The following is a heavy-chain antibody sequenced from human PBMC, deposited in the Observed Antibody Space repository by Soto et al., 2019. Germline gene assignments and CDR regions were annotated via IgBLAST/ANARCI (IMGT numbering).Heavy chain of an antibody. V-gene: IGHV3-43*02. D-gene: IGHD6-13*01. J-gene: IGHJ4*02. CDR3: AKIKQDSSSWYQDLFDY. Sequence: GGSLRLSCAASGFTFDDYAMHWVRQAPGKGLEWVSLISGDGGSTYYADSVKGRFTISRDNSKNSLYLQMNSLRTEDTALYYCAKIKQDSSSWYQDLFDYWGQGTLVTVSS. CDR2: ISGDGGST. CDR1: GFTFDDYA.